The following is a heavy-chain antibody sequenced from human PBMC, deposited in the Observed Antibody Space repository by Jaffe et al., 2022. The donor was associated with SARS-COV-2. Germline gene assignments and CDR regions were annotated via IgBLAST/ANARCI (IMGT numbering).Heavy chain of an antibody. CDR3: AREEVRTPYYYYYGMDV. D-gene: IGHD2-21*01. J-gene: IGHJ6*02. Sequence: EVQLVESGGGLIQPGGSLRLSCAASGFTVSSNYMSWVRQAPGKGLEWVSVIYSGGSTYYADSVKGRFTISRDNSKNTLYLQMNSLRAEDTAVYYCAREEVRTPYYYYYGMDVWGQGTTVTVSS. V-gene: IGHV3-53*01. CDR2: IYSGGST. CDR1: GFTVSSNY.